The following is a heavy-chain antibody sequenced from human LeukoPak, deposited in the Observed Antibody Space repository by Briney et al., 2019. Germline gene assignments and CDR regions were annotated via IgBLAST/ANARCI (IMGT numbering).Heavy chain of an antibody. CDR3: ASQSFGRFDP. V-gene: IGHV3-30*03. CDR2: ISYDGSNK. Sequence: GRSLRLSCAASGFTFSSYGMHWVRQAPGKGLEWVAVISYDGSNKYYADSVKGRFTIFRDNSKNTLYLQMNSLRAGDTAVYYCASQSFGRFDPWGQGTRVTVSS. J-gene: IGHJ5*02. CDR1: GFTFSSYG. D-gene: IGHD3-16*01.